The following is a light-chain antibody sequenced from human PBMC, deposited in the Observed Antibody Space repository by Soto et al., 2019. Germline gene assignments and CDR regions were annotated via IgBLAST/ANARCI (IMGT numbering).Light chain of an antibody. CDR2: GAS. V-gene: IGKV3-20*01. CDR1: QGVRNSY. J-gene: IGKJ2*01. CDR3: QQYGASPYT. Sequence: EIVLTQSPGTLSLSPGERATLSCRASQGVRNSYLAWYQQSPGQAPRLLIHGASSRATGIPDRFSGSGSGTDFRLTISRLEPEDFAVYYCQQYGASPYTFGQGTKLELK.